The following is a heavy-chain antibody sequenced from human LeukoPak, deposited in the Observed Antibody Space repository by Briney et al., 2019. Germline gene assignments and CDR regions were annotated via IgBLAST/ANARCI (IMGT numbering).Heavy chain of an antibody. V-gene: IGHV4-31*03. D-gene: IGHD4-17*01. J-gene: IGHJ4*02. Sequence: SQTLSLTCTVSGGSISSGGYYWNWIRQHPGKGLEWIGCIYYTVGTYYNPSLKSRVTISVDTSKNQFSLNLSSVTAADTAVYYCARGGTVTTPNYWGQGTLVTVSS. CDR3: ARGGTVTTPNY. CDR2: IYYTVGT. CDR1: GGSISSGGYY.